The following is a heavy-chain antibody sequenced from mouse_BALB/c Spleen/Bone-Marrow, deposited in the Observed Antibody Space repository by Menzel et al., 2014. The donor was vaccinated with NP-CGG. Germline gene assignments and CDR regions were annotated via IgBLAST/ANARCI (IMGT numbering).Heavy chain of an antibody. D-gene: IGHD3-1*01. CDR1: GFTFSYYA. CDR3: ARDRGDY. Sequence: EVNVVESGGGLVKPGGSLKLSCAASGFTFSYYAMSWVRQSPEKRLEWVAEISSGGSYTYYPDTVTGRFTISRDNAKNTLYLEMSSLRSEDTAMYYCARDRGDYWGQGTSVTVSS. V-gene: IGHV5-9-4*01. J-gene: IGHJ4*01. CDR2: ISSGGSYT.